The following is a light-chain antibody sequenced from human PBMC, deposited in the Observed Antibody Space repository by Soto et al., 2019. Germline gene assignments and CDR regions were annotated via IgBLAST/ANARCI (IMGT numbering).Light chain of an antibody. CDR2: NNN. CDR3: STWDDSLIGLL. V-gene: IGLV1-44*01. J-gene: IGLJ2*01. CDR1: TSNIGSNT. Sequence: QSVLTQPPSASGTPGQRVTISCSGSTSNIGSNTVNWYQQLPGTAPKLLIYNNNQRPSGVPERFSGSKSGTSASLAISGLQSEDEADYYCSTWDDSLIGLLFGGGTKLTVL.